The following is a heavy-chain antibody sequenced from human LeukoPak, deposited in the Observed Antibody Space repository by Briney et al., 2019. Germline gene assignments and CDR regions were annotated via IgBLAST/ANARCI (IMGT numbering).Heavy chain of an antibody. J-gene: IGHJ4*02. Sequence: PGGSLRLSCAASGFTFSSYSMNWVRQAPGKGLEWVSYISSSSSTIYYADSVKGRFTISRDNAKNSLYLQMNSLRAEDTAVYYCARDVLLTMVRGVVDYWGQGTLVTVSS. CDR3: ARDVLLTMVRGVVDY. CDR2: ISSSSSTI. V-gene: IGHV3-48*01. CDR1: GFTFSSYS. D-gene: IGHD3-10*01.